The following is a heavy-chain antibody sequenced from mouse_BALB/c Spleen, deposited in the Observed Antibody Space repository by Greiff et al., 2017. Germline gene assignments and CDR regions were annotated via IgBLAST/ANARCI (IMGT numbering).Heavy chain of an antibody. J-gene: IGHJ4*01. Sequence: VESGGGLEKPGGSLKLSCAASGFTFSSYAMSWVRQTPEKRLEWVASISSGGSTYYPDSVKGRFTISRDNARNILYLQMSSLRSEDTAMYYCASLVWPYYAMDYWGQGTSVTVSS. CDR3: ASLVWPYYAMDY. V-gene: IGHV5-6-5*01. CDR1: GFTFSSYA. CDR2: ISSGGST. D-gene: IGHD2-10*02.